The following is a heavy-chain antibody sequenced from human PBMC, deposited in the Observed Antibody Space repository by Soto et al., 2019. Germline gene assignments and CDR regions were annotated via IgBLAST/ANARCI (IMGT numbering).Heavy chain of an antibody. CDR1: GLTFAAYA. Sequence: QLLESGGGSVQPGGSLRLSCAASGLTFAAYAMTWVRQAPGKGLEWVSGISASGATTYYADSVKGRFTISRDNSKCTLHLQMNTLGAEDTAVYYGVTSRIYGDYVSAGDFWGQVALVTVSS. V-gene: IGHV3-23*01. J-gene: IGHJ4*02. D-gene: IGHD4-17*01. CDR3: VTSRIYGDYVSAGDF. CDR2: ISASGATT.